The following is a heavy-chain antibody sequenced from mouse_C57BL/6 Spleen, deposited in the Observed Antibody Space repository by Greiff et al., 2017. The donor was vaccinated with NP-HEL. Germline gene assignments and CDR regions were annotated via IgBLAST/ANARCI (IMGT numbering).Heavy chain of an antibody. J-gene: IGHJ4*01. CDR3: ARSGTRNYAMDD. CDR1: GYTFTSYW. Sequence: VQLQQPGAELVKPGASVKMSCKASGYTFTSYWITWVQQRPGQGLEWIGDIYPGSGSTNYNEKFKSKATLTVDTSSSTAYIQLSSLTSEDSAVYYCARSGTRNYAMDDWGQGTSVTVSS. D-gene: IGHD4-1*01. V-gene: IGHV1-55*01. CDR2: IYPGSGST.